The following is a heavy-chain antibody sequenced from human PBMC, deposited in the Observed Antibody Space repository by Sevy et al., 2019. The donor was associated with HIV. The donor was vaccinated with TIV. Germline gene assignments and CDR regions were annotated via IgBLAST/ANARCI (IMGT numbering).Heavy chain of an antibody. J-gene: IGHJ4*02. CDR3: ARGKPGYSSSWYSAGGDY. V-gene: IGHV3-13*01. CDR1: GFTFSSYD. Sequence: GGSLRLSCAASGFTFSSYDMHWVRQATGKGLEWVSAIGTAGDTYYPGSVKGRFTISRENAKNSLYLKMNSLRAGDTAVYYCARGKPGYSSSWYSAGGDYWGQGTLVTVSS. D-gene: IGHD6-13*01. CDR2: IGTAGDT.